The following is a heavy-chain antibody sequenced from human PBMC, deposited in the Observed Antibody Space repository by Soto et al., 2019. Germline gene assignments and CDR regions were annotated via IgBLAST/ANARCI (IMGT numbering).Heavy chain of an antibody. V-gene: IGHV4-59*01. CDR2: IYYSGST. J-gene: IGHJ4*02. D-gene: IGHD3-22*01. Sequence: SETLSLTCTASGGSISSYYWSWIRQPPGKGLEWIGYIYYSGSTIYNPSLKSRVTISVDTSKNQFSLKLISVTAADTAVYYCARARYDSSGYYYFDYWGQGTLVTVSS. CDR3: ARARYDSSGYYYFDY. CDR1: GGSISSYY.